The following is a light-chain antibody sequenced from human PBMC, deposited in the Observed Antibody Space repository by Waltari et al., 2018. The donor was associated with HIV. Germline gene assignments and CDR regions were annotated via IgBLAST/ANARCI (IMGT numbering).Light chain of an antibody. CDR2: EVN. V-gene: IGLV2-23*02. J-gene: IGLJ2*01. CDR1: SSDF. Sequence: QSALTQPASVSGSPGQSITISCTGTSSDFVSWYQQYPGKAPKVMVYEVNQRPSGVSSRFSGSKSGNTASLTISGLQAGDEADYYGCTYGGSTTPVLFGGGTKLTVL. CDR3: CTYGGSTTPVL.